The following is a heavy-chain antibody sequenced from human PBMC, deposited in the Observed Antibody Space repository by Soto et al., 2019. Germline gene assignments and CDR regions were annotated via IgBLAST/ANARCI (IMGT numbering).Heavy chain of an antibody. CDR2: IIPIFGTA. J-gene: IGHJ4*02. CDR3: AREPSTTWLVQVAPIYYFYY. V-gene: IGHV1-69*01. D-gene: IGHD2-2*01. Sequence: QVQLVQSGAEVKTPGSSVKVSCKASGGTFSSYAISWVRQAPGQGIEWMGGIIPIFGTATYAQKFQGRVTITADESTSTASMELSSLRSEDTAVYYCAREPSTTWLVQVAPIYYFYYGGQGPLVAVSS. CDR1: GGTFSSYA.